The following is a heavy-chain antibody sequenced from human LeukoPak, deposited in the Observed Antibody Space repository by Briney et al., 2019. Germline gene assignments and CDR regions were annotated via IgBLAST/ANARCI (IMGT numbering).Heavy chain of an antibody. J-gene: IGHJ4*02. CDR3: ARAGYSYSSGWYGNY. Sequence: ASVKVSCKASGYTFTGYYMHWVRQAPGQGLEWMGWINPNSGGTNYAQKFQGRVTMTRDTSISTAYMELSRLRSDDTAVYYCARAGYSYSSGWYGNYWGQGTQVTVSS. V-gene: IGHV1-2*02. D-gene: IGHD6-19*01. CDR2: INPNSGGT. CDR1: GYTFTGYY.